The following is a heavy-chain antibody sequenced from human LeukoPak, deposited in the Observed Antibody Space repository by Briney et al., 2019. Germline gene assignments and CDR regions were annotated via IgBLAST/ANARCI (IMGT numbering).Heavy chain of an antibody. D-gene: IGHD2-21*01. V-gene: IGHV1-2*02. CDR1: GYSFTDYY. CDR2: INPNSGGT. J-gene: IGHJ4*02. CDR3: AKADRLHGGPYLIGP. Sequence: ASVKVSCKTSGYSFTDYYMHWVRQAPGQGLEWMGWINPNSGGTSSAQKFQGRVTMTRDTSITTVYMEVRWLTSDDTAIYYCAKADRLHGGPYLIGPWGQGTLVTVSS.